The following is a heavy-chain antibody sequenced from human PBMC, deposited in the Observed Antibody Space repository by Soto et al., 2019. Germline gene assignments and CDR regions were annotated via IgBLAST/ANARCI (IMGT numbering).Heavy chain of an antibody. V-gene: IGHV1-18*01. CDR3: ARVVPGAEAWFGP. J-gene: IGHJ5*02. Sequence: QVQLVQSGGEVKRPGASVKVSCKTSGYTFSNYGITWVRQAPGQPLEWLGWISLYSDGTNYAQKFKGRVSMTTDTSTTTAYRELGSLRSDDTAVYYCARVVPGAEAWFGPWGQGTLVTVSS. CDR1: GYTFSNYG. CDR2: ISLYSDGT. D-gene: IGHD2-2*01.